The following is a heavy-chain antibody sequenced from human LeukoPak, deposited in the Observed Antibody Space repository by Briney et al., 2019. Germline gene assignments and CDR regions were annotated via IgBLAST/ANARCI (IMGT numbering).Heavy chain of an antibody. CDR3: ARGSSTSLGDY. D-gene: IGHD2-2*01. J-gene: IGHJ4*02. CDR1: GGSFSGYY. Sequence: SETLSLTCAVYGGSFSGYYWSWIRQPPGKGLEWIGEINHSGSTNYNPSLKSRVTISVDTSKNQFFLKLSSVTAADTAVYYCARGSSTSLGDYWGQGTLVTVSS. CDR2: INHSGST. V-gene: IGHV4-34*01.